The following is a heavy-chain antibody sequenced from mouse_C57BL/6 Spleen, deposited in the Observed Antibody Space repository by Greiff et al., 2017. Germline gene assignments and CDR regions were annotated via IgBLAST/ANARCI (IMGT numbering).Heavy chain of an antibody. D-gene: IGHD2-4*01. J-gene: IGHJ2*01. CDR1: GFTFSNYW. Sequence: EVKVVESGGGLVQPGGSMKLSCVASGFTFSNYWMNWVRQSPEKGLEWVAQIRLKSDNYATNYAESVKGRFTISRDDSKSRGYLQMNNLRAEVTGIYYCTEGDYDEGYFDYWGQGTTLTVS. V-gene: IGHV6-3*01. CDR3: TEGDYDEGYFDY. CDR2: IRLKSDNYAT.